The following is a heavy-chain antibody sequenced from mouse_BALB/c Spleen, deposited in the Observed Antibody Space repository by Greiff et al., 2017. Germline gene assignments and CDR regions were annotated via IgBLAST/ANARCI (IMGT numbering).Heavy chain of an antibody. D-gene: IGHD6-1*01. CDR3: AREGLFYAMDY. V-gene: IGHV5-6-3*01. J-gene: IGHJ4*01. CDR1: GFTFSSYG. CDR2: INSNGGST. Sequence: VQLKESGGGLVQPGGSLKLSCAASGFTFSSYGMSWVRQTPDKRLELVATINSNGGSTYYPDSVKGRFTISRDNAKNTLYLQMSSLKSEDTAMYYCAREGLFYAMDYWGQGTSVTVSS.